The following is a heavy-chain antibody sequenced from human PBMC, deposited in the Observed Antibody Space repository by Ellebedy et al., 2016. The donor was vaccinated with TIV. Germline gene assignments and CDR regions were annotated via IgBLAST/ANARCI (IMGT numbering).Heavy chain of an antibody. CDR3: ARDYALRYFDL. J-gene: IGHJ2*01. CDR2: INHSGST. V-gene: IGHV4-34*01. Sequence: ESLKISXAASGFTFSSYAMSWVRQAPGKGLEWIGEINHSGSTNYNPSLKSRVTISVDTSKNQFSLKLSSVTAADTAVYYCARDYALRYFDLWGRGTLVTVSS. D-gene: IGHD4-17*01. CDR1: GFTFSSYA.